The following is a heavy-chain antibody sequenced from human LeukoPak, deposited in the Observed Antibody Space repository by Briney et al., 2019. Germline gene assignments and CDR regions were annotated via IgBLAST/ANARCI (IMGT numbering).Heavy chain of an antibody. CDR1: GASISSHY. Sequence: TSETLSLTCTVTGASISSHYWCWIRQTPGTGLEWIGDIYDRGSTTYNPSLKSRVSISVDTSRNQFSLNLRSVTAADTAVYYRAKIEVGRFDPWGQGTLVTVSS. J-gene: IGHJ5*02. D-gene: IGHD1-26*01. CDR3: AKIEVGRFDP. CDR2: IYDRGST. V-gene: IGHV4-59*11.